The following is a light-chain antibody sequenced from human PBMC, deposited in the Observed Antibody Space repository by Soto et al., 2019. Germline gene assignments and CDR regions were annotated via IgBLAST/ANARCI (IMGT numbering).Light chain of an antibody. J-gene: IGKJ5*01. CDR1: QSVRNSY. CDR3: QQYVGLPIT. V-gene: IGKV3-20*01. CDR2: GAS. Sequence: EIVMTQSPATLSVSPGERATLSCRASQSVRNSYLAWYQQKPGQAPRLLMSGASSRSTGIPDRFSGRGSGTDFTLTISRVAPEDFAVYYCQQYVGLPITFGPGTRLEIK.